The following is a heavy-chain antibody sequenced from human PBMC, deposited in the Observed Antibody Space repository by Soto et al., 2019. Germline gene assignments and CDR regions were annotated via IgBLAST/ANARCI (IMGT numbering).Heavy chain of an antibody. CDR3: AREGGGYSYGYNWFDP. CDR2: MNPNSGNT. D-gene: IGHD5-18*01. Sequence: ASVKVSCKASGYTFTSYDINWVRQATGQGLEWMGWMNPNSGNTGYAQKFQGRVTMTRNTSISTAYMELSSLRSEDTAVYYCAREGGGYSYGYNWFDPWGQGTLVTVSS. J-gene: IGHJ5*02. CDR1: GYTFTSYD. V-gene: IGHV1-8*01.